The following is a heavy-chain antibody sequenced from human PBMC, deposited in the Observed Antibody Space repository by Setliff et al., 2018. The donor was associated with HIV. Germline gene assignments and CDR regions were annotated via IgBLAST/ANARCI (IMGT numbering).Heavy chain of an antibody. D-gene: IGHD2-2*01. CDR1: GGTFSSYA. J-gene: IGHJ6*02. CDR2: ISAYTANT. Sequence: ASVKVSCKASGGTFSSYAISWVRQAPGQGLEWMGGISAYTANTNYAQNLQGRVTLTTDTSTSTAYMEVSRLRADDTAVYYCARDHCSSSGCYEYSYYGMDVWGQGTTVTVSS. CDR3: ARDHCSSSGCYEYSYYGMDV. V-gene: IGHV1-18*01.